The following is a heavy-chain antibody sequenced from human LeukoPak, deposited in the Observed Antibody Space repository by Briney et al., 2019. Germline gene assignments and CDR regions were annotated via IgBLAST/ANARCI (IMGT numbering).Heavy chain of an antibody. CDR2: ISGSGGST. CDR1: GFTFSSYS. D-gene: IGHD3-3*01. V-gene: IGHV3-23*01. J-gene: IGHJ4*02. Sequence: GGSLRLSCAASGFTFSSYSMNWVRQAPGKGLEWVSAISGSGGSTYYADSVKGRFTISRDNSKNTLYLQMNSLRAEDTAVYYCAKGLTIFGVVRETGYVYWGQGTLVTVSS. CDR3: AKGLTIFGVVRETGYVY.